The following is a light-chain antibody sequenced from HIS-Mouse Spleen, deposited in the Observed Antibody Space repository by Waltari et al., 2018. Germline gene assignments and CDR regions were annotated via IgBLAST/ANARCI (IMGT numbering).Light chain of an antibody. CDR1: ALPKKY. J-gene: IGLJ2*01. V-gene: IGLV3-10*01. CDR2: EDS. Sequence: SYELTQPPSVSVSPGQTARITCSGDALPKKYAYWYQQKSGQAPVLVIYEDSKRPPGIPARFSGSSSGTMATLTISGAQVEDEAAYYCYSTDSSGNHRVFGGGTKLTVL. CDR3: YSTDSSGNHRV.